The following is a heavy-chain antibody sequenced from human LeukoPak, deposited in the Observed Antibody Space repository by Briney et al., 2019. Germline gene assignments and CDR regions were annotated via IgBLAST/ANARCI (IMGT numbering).Heavy chain of an antibody. J-gene: IGHJ6*03. CDR3: ARYSSSWYWYYYMDV. CDR1: GFTFSSYW. V-gene: IGHV3-7*01. Sequence: GGSLTLSCAASGFTFSSYWKSWVRKAPGKGQEWVGNIKQDGSEKYYVDSVRGRFTISRDNAKNSLYLQMSSLRAEDTAVYYCARYSSSWYWYYYMDVWGKGTTVTVSS. D-gene: IGHD6-13*01. CDR2: IKQDGSEK.